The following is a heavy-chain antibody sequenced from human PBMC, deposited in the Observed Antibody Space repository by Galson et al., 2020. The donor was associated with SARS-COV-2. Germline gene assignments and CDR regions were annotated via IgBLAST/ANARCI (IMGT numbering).Heavy chain of an antibody. CDR3: AREYGSGWVYFDN. J-gene: IGHJ4*02. V-gene: IGHV3-30*04. Sequence: GESLKISCAASGFTFSSYVMHWVRQAPGKGLEWVAVISKDGGNKYYADSVKGRFTISRDNSKNTLYLEMNSLRTEDTAVYYCAREYGSGWVYFDNWGQGTLVTVSS. D-gene: IGHD6-19*01. CDR1: GFTFSSYV. CDR2: ISKDGGNK.